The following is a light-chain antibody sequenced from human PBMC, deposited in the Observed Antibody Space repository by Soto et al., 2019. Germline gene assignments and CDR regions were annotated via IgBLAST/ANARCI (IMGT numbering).Light chain of an antibody. V-gene: IGLV1-40*01. J-gene: IGLJ2*01. CDR2: GNS. Sequence: QSVRTQPPSVSGAPGQRVTMSCTGSSSNNGAGYDVHWYQQLPGTAPKLLIYGNSNRPSGVPDRFSGSKSGTSASLAITGLQAEDEADYYCQSYDSSLSGRVVFGGGTKLTVL. CDR3: QSYDSSLSGRVV. CDR1: SSNNGAGYD.